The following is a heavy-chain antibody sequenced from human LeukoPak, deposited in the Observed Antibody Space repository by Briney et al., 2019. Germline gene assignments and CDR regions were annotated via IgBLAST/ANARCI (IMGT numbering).Heavy chain of an antibody. CDR2: IYHTGNT. D-gene: IGHD2-8*01. V-gene: IGHV4-4*02. Sequence: PSETLSLTCAVSGDSVSTTNWWTWVRQTPGKGLEWIGKIYHTGNTNYNPSLRSRVTISVDTSKNQFSLKLSSVTAADTAMYYCARQWGRLGFDYWGQGTLVTVSS. J-gene: IGHJ4*02. CDR1: GDSVSTTNW. CDR3: ARQWGRLGFDY.